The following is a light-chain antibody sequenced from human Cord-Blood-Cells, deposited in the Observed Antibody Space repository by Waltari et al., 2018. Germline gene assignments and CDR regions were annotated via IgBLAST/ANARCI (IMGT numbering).Light chain of an antibody. CDR3: QQYDNLHT. CDR2: DAA. CDR1: QDISNY. Sequence: DIQMTQSPSSLSASVGDRVTITCQASQDISNYLNWYQQKPGKAPKLLIYDAANLETGVPSRFSGSGAGTDFTVTISSLQPEDIATYYCQQYDNLHTFGQGTKLEIK. J-gene: IGKJ2*01. V-gene: IGKV1-33*01.